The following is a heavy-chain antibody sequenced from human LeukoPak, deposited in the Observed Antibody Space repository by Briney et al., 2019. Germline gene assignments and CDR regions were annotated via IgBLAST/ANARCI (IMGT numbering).Heavy chain of an antibody. D-gene: IGHD4-17*01. J-gene: IGHJ4*02. CDR3: AKRPSDYGDYVSHFDY. V-gene: IGHV3-30*18. Sequence: GGSLRLSCAASGFSFISYGMHWVRQAPGKGLEWVGVISDDGRSKDYADSVKGRFTISRDNSKDTLYLQMNSLRDEDTAVYYCAKRPSDYGDYVSHFDYWGQGTLVTVSS. CDR1: GFSFISYG. CDR2: ISDDGRSK.